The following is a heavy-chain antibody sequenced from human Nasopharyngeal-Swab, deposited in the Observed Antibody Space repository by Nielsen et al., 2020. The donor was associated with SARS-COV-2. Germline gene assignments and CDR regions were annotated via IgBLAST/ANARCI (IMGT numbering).Heavy chain of an antibody. CDR1: GYTFKSFA. CDR3: AVDYGDYDSYYGMDV. D-gene: IGHD4-17*01. Sequence: ASVKVSCKASGYTFKSFAVNWVRQAPGQGLEWMGWISAYNGNTNYAQNLQGRVTMTTDTSTSTVYMEPRSLRSDDTAVYYCAVDYGDYDSYYGMDVWGQGTTVTVSS. J-gene: IGHJ6*02. CDR2: ISAYNGNT. V-gene: IGHV1-18*01.